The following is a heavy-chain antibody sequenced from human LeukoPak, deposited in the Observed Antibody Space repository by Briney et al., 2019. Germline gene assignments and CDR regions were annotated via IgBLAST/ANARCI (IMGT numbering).Heavy chain of an antibody. Sequence: GGSLRLSCAASGLTFSSYEMNWVRQAPGKGLEWVSYISSSGSSIYYADSVKGRFTISRDNAKKSLYLQMHSLRAEDTAVYYCARDKSYGHHHFDYWGQGTLVTVSS. CDR3: ARDKSYGHHHFDY. J-gene: IGHJ4*02. V-gene: IGHV3-48*03. D-gene: IGHD5-18*01. CDR2: ISSSGSSI. CDR1: GLTFSSYE.